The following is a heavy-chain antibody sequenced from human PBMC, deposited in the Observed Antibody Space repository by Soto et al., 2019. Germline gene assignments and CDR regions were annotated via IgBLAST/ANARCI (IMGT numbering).Heavy chain of an antibody. CDR2: VNPGGDVT. CDR1: GFSLRDHY. V-gene: IGHV3-11*01. D-gene: IGHD3-16*01. Sequence: GGSLRLSCAASGFSLRDHYMTWIRQAPGKGLEFVSYVNPGGDVTNYVESVKGRFTISRDNAKNSMYLHMNSLRAEDTAVYYCTRDPRITDFWGQGTLVTVSS. J-gene: IGHJ4*02. CDR3: TRDPRITDF.